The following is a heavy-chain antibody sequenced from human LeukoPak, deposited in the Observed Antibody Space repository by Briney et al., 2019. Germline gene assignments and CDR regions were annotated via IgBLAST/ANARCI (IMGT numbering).Heavy chain of an antibody. V-gene: IGHV3-23*01. CDR3: AVMMAVLDY. D-gene: IGHD3-22*01. CDR1: GFTFSHYD. Sequence: PGRSLRLSCAASGFTFSHYDMSWVRQAPGKGLEWVSGIRGSGDSTYYADSVKGRFTISRYTSKNTLYLQMNSLRAEDTAVYYCAVMMAVLDYWGQGTLVTVSS. J-gene: IGHJ4*02. CDR2: IRGSGDST.